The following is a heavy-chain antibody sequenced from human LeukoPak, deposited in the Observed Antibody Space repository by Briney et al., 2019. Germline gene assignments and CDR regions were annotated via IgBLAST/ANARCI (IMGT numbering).Heavy chain of an antibody. J-gene: IGHJ3*02. V-gene: IGHV4-59*13. CDR2: IYYTGNA. CDR3: ARHHYDSTHDAFDI. Sequence: SETLSLTCTVSGGSISSYYWSWIRQPPGKGLEWFAYIYYTGNANYNPSLKSRVTISVDTSKNQFSLKLNSVTAADTAVYYCARHHYDSTHDAFDIWGQGTMVTVSS. D-gene: IGHD3-22*01. CDR1: GGSISSYY.